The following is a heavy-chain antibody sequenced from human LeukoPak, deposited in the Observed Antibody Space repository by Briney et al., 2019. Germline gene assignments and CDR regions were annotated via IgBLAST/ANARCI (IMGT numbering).Heavy chain of an antibody. D-gene: IGHD6-13*01. CDR3: ARDQGGYSDY. V-gene: IGHV4-59*01. J-gene: IGHJ4*02. CDR1: GVSTSSYY. Sequence: SETLSLTCTVSGVSTSSYYWSWIRQPPGKGLEWIGYIYYSGSTNYNPSLKSRVTISVDTSKNQFSLNLSSVTAADTAVYYCARDQGGYSDYWGQGTLVTVSS. CDR2: IYYSGST.